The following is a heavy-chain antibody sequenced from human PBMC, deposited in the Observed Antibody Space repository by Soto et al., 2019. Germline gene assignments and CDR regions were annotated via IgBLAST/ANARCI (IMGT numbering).Heavy chain of an antibody. CDR3: AKLGFPYSYGYWLYY. CDR1: GFTFSTYA. J-gene: IGHJ4*02. V-gene: IGHV3-23*01. D-gene: IGHD5-18*01. Sequence: GGSLRLSCAASGFTFSTYAMTWVRQAPGKGLEWVSAINTNGGSTYYADSVKGRFTISRDNSKNTLYLQMNSLRVEDTAEYYCAKLGFPYSYGYWLYYWGQGTLVTVSS. CDR2: INTNGGST.